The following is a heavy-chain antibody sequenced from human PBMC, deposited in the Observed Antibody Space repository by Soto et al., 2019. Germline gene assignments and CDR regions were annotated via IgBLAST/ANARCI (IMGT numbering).Heavy chain of an antibody. CDR3: ARDPIASSWDYYYYMDV. D-gene: IGHD6-13*01. CDR2: IWYDGSNK. Sequence: QVQLVESGGGVVQPGRSLRLSCAASGFTFSSYGMHWVRQAPGKGLEWVAVIWYDGSNKYYADSVKGRFTISRDNSKNTLYLQMNSLRAEDTAVYYCARDPIASSWDYYYYMDVWGKGTTVTVSS. CDR1: GFTFSSYG. J-gene: IGHJ6*03. V-gene: IGHV3-33*01.